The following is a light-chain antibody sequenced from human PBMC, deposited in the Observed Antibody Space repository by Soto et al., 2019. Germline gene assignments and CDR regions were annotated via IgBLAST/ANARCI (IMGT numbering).Light chain of an antibody. CDR2: GDS. J-gene: IGLJ3*02. CDR3: QSYDSSLGGWV. CDR1: SSNIGANYD. V-gene: IGLV1-40*01. Sequence: QSVLTQPPSVSGAPGQRVTISCTGSSSNIGANYDVHWYQHLPGTAPKLLISGDSNRPSGVPDRFSGSKSGTSASLGITGLHAEDEADYYCQSYDSSLGGWVFGGGTKLTVL.